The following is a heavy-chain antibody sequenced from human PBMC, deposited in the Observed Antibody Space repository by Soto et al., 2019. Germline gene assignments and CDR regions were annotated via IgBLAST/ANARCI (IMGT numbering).Heavy chain of an antibody. CDR2: IIPIFGTA. CDR3: ARSLGGSCYDLVPNWFDP. J-gene: IGHJ5*02. CDR1: GGTFSSYA. Sequence: QVQLVQSGAEVKKPGSSVKVSCKASGGTFSSYAISWVRQAPGQGLEWMGGIIPIFGTANYAQKFQGRVTITADESTSTAYMELSSLRSEDTAVYYCARSLGGSCYDLVPNWFDPWGQGTLVTVSS. D-gene: IGHD2-15*01. V-gene: IGHV1-69*01.